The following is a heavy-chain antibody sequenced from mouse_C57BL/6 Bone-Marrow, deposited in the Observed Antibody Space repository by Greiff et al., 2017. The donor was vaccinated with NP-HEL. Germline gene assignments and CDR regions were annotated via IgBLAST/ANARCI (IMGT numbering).Heavy chain of an antibody. CDR1: GYTFTSYW. J-gene: IGHJ2*01. CDR2: IDPSDSYT. V-gene: IGHV1-59*01. D-gene: IGHD1-1*01. Sequence: QVQLKQPGAELVRPGTSVKLSCKDSGYTFTSYWMHWVKQRPGQGLEWIGVIDPSDSYTNYNQKFKGKATLTVDTSSSTAYMQLSSLTSEDSAVYYCAREGYYGSSGSWGQGTTLTVSS. CDR3: AREGYYGSSGS.